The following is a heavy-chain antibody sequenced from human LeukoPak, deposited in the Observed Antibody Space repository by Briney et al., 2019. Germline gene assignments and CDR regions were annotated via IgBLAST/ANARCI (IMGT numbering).Heavy chain of an antibody. D-gene: IGHD5-24*01. J-gene: IGHJ4*02. CDR1: GFAFSSYG. CDR3: AKTNLRWLQLFDY. V-gene: IGHV3-30*18. Sequence: GGSLRLSCVTSGFAFSSYGMHWVRQVPGKGLEWVAVISYDAKSNYHVDSVKGRFTISRDNSKNTLYLQMNSLRAEDTAVYYCAKTNLRWLQLFDYWGQGTLVTVSS. CDR2: ISYDAKSN.